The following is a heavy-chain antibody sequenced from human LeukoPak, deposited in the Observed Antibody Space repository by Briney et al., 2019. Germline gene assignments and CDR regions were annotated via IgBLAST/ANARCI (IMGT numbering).Heavy chain of an antibody. CDR1: GYSFTSYF. Sequence: ASVKVSCKASGYSFTSYFIHWVRQAPGQGLEWMGIXNPNGGSTGYAQKFQGRVSMSRDTSTSTVYMELSSLRSEDTAVYYCVREGGGDRGRAFDMWGQGTMVTVSS. J-gene: IGHJ3*02. D-gene: IGHD2-21*02. V-gene: IGHV1-46*01. CDR2: XNPNGGST. CDR3: VREGGGDRGRAFDM.